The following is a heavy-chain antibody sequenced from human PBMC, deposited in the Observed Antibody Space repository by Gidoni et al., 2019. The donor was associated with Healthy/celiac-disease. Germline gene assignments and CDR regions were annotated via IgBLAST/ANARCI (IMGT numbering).Heavy chain of an antibody. J-gene: IGHJ6*02. CDR2: INPSGGST. Sequence: QVQLVQSGAEVKKPGASVKVSCKASGYTFTSYYMHWVRQAPGQGLEWMGIINPSGGSTSYAQKFQVRVSMTRDTSTSTVYMELSSLRSEDTAVYYCAREVIVVVVAATSYGMDVWGQGTTVTVSS. V-gene: IGHV1-46*01. CDR1: GYTFTSYY. CDR3: AREVIVVVVAATSYGMDV. D-gene: IGHD2-15*01.